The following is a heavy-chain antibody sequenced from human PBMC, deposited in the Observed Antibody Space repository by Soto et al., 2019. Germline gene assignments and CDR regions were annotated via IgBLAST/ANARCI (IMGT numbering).Heavy chain of an antibody. CDR2: ISSSSDST. D-gene: IGHD1-7*01. Sequence: QVQVVESGGGLVKPGGSLRLSCAASGFTFSGYYMSWIRQAPGKGLEWVSFISSSSDSTKYADSVKGRFTISRDNAKNSLYLQLNSLIPEDTAVYYCARGGVKGTTSRGQVYNWGQGTLVTVSS. CDR1: GFTFSGYY. J-gene: IGHJ4*02. CDR3: ARGGVKGTTSRGQVYN. V-gene: IGHV3-11*06.